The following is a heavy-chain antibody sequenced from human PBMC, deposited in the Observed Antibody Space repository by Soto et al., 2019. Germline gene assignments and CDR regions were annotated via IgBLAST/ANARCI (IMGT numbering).Heavy chain of an antibody. D-gene: IGHD3-9*01. Sequence: EVQLVESGGGLVKPGGSLRLSCAASGFTFSSYSMNWVRQAPGKGLEWVSSISSSSSYIYYADSVKGRFTISRDNAKNSLYLQMNSLRAEDTAVYYCARDYYDILTVYSQTAFDIWGQGTMVTVSS. CDR2: ISSSSSYI. V-gene: IGHV3-21*01. J-gene: IGHJ3*02. CDR3: ARDYYDILTVYSQTAFDI. CDR1: GFTFSSYS.